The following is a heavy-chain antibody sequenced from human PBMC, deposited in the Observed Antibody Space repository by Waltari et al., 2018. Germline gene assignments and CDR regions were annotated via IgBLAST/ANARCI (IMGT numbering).Heavy chain of an antibody. D-gene: IGHD3-22*01. Sequence: QVQLVHSGAEVQKPGSSVEVSCTATGATLRSYAISWVTQAPGQGLEWVGGIIPLCATTNCAQKFKGRVTMTADEPTSTAYVELSSLKSEDTAVYFCARSYYYDRRANYPSLGAFDSWGQGTLVTVSS. CDR2: IIPLCATT. CDR3: ARSYYYDRRANYPSLGAFDS. J-gene: IGHJ4*02. CDR1: GATLRSYA. V-gene: IGHV1-69*12.